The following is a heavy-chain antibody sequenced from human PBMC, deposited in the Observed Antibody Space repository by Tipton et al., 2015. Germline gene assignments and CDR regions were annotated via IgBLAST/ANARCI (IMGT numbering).Heavy chain of an antibody. D-gene: IGHD4-17*01. V-gene: IGHV4-59*01. Sequence: TLSLTCTVSGDSIHKYYLTWIRQPPGRGLEWIGYIYHSASSNYNPSLKSRATISLDTSKNQVSLKLSSVTAADTAVYYCASGHGDYVNGMDVWGQGTTVTVSS. CDR2: IYHSASS. CDR3: ASGHGDYVNGMDV. J-gene: IGHJ6*02. CDR1: GDSIHKYY.